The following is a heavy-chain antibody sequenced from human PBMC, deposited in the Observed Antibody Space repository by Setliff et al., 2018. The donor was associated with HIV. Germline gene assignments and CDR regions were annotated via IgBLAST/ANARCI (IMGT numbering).Heavy chain of an antibody. CDR2: IYASGSI. CDR3: ARAGSYGWDY. V-gene: IGHV4-59*11. D-gene: IGHD5-18*01. Sequence: SETLSLTCTVSGGSISSHCWSWIRQSPGRALEWIGYIYASGSIIYNPSLKSRLTISVDTSKNQVSLKLSSVTAADTAVYYCARAGSYGWDYWGQGTLVTVSS. J-gene: IGHJ4*02. CDR1: GGSISSHC.